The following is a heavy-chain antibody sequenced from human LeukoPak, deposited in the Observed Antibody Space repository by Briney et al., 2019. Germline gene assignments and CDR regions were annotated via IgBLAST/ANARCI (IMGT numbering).Heavy chain of an antibody. Sequence: SETLSLTCTVSGGSISSSSYYWGWIRQPPGKGLEWIGSIYYSGTTYYNASLKSRVTISVDPSKNQLSLKLISMTAADTALYYCGRQGVRYFDWLSPYNFDYWGQGTLVTVSS. CDR2: IYYSGTT. J-gene: IGHJ4*02. CDR1: GGSISSSSYY. V-gene: IGHV4-39*01. D-gene: IGHD3-9*01. CDR3: GRQGVRYFDWLSPYNFDY.